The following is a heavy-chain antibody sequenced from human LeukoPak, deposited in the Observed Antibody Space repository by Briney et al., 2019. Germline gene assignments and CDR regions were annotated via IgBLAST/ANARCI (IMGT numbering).Heavy chain of an antibody. CDR3: ARDLIPIAVAVGWFDP. Sequence: GGSLRLSCAASGFTFSSYAMHWVRQAPGKGLEWVAVISYDGSNKYYADSVKGRFTISRDNSKNTLYLQMNSLRAEDTAVYYCARDLIPIAVAVGWFDPWGQGTLVTVSS. D-gene: IGHD6-19*01. CDR1: GFTFSSYA. J-gene: IGHJ5*02. V-gene: IGHV3-30-3*01. CDR2: ISYDGSNK.